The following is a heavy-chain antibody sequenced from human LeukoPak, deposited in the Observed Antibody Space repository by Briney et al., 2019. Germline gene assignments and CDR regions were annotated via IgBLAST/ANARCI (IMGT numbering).Heavy chain of an antibody. CDR1: GFTFDDYA. D-gene: IGHD6-6*01. CDR3: AKAFEYSSSYFDY. V-gene: IGHV3-9*01. J-gene: IGHJ4*02. CDR2: ISWNSGSI. Sequence: GGSLRLSCAASGFTFDDYAMHWVRQAPGKGLEWASGISWNSGSIGYADSVKGRFTISRDNAKNSLYLQMNSLRAEDTALYYCAKAFEYSSSYFDYWGQGTLVTVSS.